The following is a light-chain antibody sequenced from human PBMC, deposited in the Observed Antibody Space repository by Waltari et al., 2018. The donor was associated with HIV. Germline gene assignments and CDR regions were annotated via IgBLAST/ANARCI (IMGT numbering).Light chain of an antibody. J-gene: IGKJ1*01. CDR1: QSVRSN. V-gene: IGKV3-15*01. Sequence: LSVSPGERATLSCRASQSVRSNLAWYQQKPGQAPRLLIYGASTRATGIPARFSGSGSGTEFTLTISSLQSEDFAVYYCQQYNNWPPWTFGQGTKVEIK. CDR2: GAS. CDR3: QQYNNWPPWT.